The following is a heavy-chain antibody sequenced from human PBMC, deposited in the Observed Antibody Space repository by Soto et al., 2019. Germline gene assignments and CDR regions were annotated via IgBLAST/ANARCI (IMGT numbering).Heavy chain of an antibody. CDR1: GFTFSSYG. CDR2: ISYDGSNK. V-gene: IGHV3-30*18. D-gene: IGHD5-12*01. Sequence: QVQLVESGGGVVQPGRSLRLSCAASGFTFSSYGMHWVRQAPGKGLEWVAVISYDGSNKYYADSVKGRFTISRDNSKNTLYLQMNRLRAEDTAVYYCAKASRARWLRPWGYYYYGMDVWGQGTTVTGSS. CDR3: AKASRARWLRPWGYYYYGMDV. J-gene: IGHJ6*02.